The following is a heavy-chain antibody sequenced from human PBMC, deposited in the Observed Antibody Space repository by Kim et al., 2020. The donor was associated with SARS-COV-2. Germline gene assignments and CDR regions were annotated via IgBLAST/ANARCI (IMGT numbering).Heavy chain of an antibody. D-gene: IGHD6-19*01. J-gene: IGHJ4*02. CDR3: ASLAVAGLDFDY. Sequence: YYNPPLTSRVTISVDTSKTQFSLKLSSVTAADTAVYYCASLAVAGLDFDYWGQGTLVTVSS. V-gene: IGHV4-30-2*04.